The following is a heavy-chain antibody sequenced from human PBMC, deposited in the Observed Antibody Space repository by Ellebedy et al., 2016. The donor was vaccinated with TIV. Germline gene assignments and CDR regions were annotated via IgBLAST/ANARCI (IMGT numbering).Heavy chain of an antibody. CDR1: GDSISSTNYF. Sequence: MPSETLSLTCIVSGDSISSTNYFWGWIRQPPGKGLEWIGSLNYGGESYFDPSLKRRVTMSLDTSKNQFSLKVNSVTAADTAIYNCASHRGFYSGWSFDYWGQGTLTTVSS. V-gene: IGHV4-39*07. D-gene: IGHD5-12*01. J-gene: IGHJ4*02. CDR2: LNYGGES. CDR3: ASHRGFYSGWSFDY.